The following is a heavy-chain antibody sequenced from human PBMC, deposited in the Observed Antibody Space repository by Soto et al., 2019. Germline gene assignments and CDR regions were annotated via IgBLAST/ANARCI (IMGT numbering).Heavy chain of an antibody. Sequence: GASVKVSCKASGYTFTGYYMHWVRQAPGQGLEWMGWINPNSGGTNYAQKFQGWVTMTRDTSISTAYMELSRLRSDDTAVYYCARSPGYDFWSGPNDFDYWGQGTLVTVSS. D-gene: IGHD3-3*01. J-gene: IGHJ4*02. CDR1: GYTFTGYY. CDR3: ARSPGYDFWSGPNDFDY. V-gene: IGHV1-2*04. CDR2: INPNSGGT.